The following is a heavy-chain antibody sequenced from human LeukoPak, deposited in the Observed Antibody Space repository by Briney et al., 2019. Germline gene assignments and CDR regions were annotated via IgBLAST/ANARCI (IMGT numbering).Heavy chain of an antibody. CDR3: ARDLGYCSGGSCYDRTNDAFDI. J-gene: IGHJ3*02. CDR1: GGTFSSYA. Sequence: ASVKVSCKASGGTFSSYAISWVRQAPGQGLEWMGGIIPIFGTANYAQKFQGRVTITADESTSTAYMELSSLRSEDTAVCYCARDLGYCSGGSCYDRTNDAFDIWGQGTMVTVSS. CDR2: IIPIFGTA. V-gene: IGHV1-69*13. D-gene: IGHD2-15*01.